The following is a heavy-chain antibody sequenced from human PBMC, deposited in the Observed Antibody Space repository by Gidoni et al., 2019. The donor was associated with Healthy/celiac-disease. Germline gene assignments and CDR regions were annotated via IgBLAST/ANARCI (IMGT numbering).Heavy chain of an antibody. V-gene: IGHV4-31*03. J-gene: IGHJ3*02. CDR3: ARESKGDGYNSVGAFDI. CDR1: GGSISSGGYY. D-gene: IGHD5-12*01. Sequence: QVQLQESGPGLVKPSQTLSLTCTVSGGSISSGGYYWSWIRQHPGKGLEWIGYIYYRGSTYYQPSLKSRVTISVDTSKNQFSLKLSSVTAADTAVYYCARESKGDGYNSVGAFDIWGQGTMVTVSS. CDR2: IYYRGST.